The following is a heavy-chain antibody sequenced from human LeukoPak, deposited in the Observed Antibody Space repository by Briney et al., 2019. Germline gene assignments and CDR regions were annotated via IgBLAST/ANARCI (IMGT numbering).Heavy chain of an antibody. CDR2: TYYRSKGYN. J-gene: IGHJ3*02. CDR1: GGSVSSNSAA. V-gene: IGHV6-1*01. CDR3: ARDGGLGLDTLDI. D-gene: IGHD3-16*01. Sequence: SQTLSLTYALSGGSVSSNSAAWNWIRQSPSRGLEWLGSTYYRSKGYNDYAVAVKSRITVTPDTSKNQFSLHLTSVTPEDTAVYYCARDGGLGLDTLDIWGQGTMVTVSS.